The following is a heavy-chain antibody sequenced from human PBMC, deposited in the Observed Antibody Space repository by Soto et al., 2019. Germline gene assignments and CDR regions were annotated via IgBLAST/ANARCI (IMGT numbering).Heavy chain of an antibody. CDR1: GGSISSSSYY. CDR3: ARHDVDTAMVGGAFDI. D-gene: IGHD5-18*01. J-gene: IGHJ3*02. Sequence: PSETLSLTCTVSGGSISSSSYYWGWIRQPPGKGLEWIGSIYYSGSTYYNPSLKSRVTISVDTSKNQFSLKLSSVTAADTAVYYCARHDVDTAMVGGAFDIWGQGTMVTVSS. V-gene: IGHV4-39*01. CDR2: IYYSGST.